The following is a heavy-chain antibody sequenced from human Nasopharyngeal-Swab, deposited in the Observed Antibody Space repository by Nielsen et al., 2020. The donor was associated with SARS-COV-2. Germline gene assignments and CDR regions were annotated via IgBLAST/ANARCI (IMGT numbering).Heavy chain of an antibody. CDR2: ISYDGSNK. CDR3: AKEDIVATMFQIGYYFDY. J-gene: IGHJ4*02. D-gene: IGHD5-12*01. Sequence: WIRQPPGKGLEWVAVISYDGSNKYYADSVKGRFTTSRDNSKNTLYLQMNSLRAEDTAVYYCAKEDIVATMFQIGYYFDYWGQGTLVTVSS. V-gene: IGHV3-30*18.